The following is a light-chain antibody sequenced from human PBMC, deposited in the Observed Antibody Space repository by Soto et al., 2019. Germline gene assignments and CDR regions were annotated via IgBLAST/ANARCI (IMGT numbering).Light chain of an antibody. CDR3: HQRSNWPPFT. Sequence: EVVLTQSPATLSLSPGERATLSCRASQSVSTYLAWYQQKPGQPPRLLIYGASNRATGTPARFSGSGSGTGFTLTISSLEPDDFAVYYCHQRSNWPPFTFGPGTKVEIK. CDR1: QSVSTY. J-gene: IGKJ3*01. CDR2: GAS. V-gene: IGKV3-11*01.